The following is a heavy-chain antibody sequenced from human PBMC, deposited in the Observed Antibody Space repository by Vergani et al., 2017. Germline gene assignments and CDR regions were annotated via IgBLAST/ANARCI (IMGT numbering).Heavy chain of an antibody. CDR1: GYTFTSYA. J-gene: IGHJ6*03. CDR3: ARAPVTKYYYYYYMDV. Sequence: QVQLVQSGAEVKKPGASVKVSCKASGYTFTSYAMNWVRQAPGQGLEWMGWINTNTGNPTYAQGFTGRFVFSLDTSVSTAYLQISSLKAEDTAVYYCARAPVTKYYYYYYMDVWGKGTTVTVSS. CDR2: INTNTGNP. D-gene: IGHD4-11*01. V-gene: IGHV7-4-1*02.